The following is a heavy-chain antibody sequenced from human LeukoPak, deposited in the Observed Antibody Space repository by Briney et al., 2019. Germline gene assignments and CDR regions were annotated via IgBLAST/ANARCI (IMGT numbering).Heavy chain of an antibody. CDR2: MNPNSGNT. D-gene: IGHD2-15*01. CDR1: GYTFTSYD. CDR3: ARHFYRSGGKCYQYTWFDP. V-gene: IGHV1-8*01. J-gene: IGHJ5*02. Sequence: GASVKVSCKASGYTFTSYDINWVRQATGQGLEWMGWMNPNSGNTGYAQKFQGRVTMTRNTSISTAYMELSSLRSDDTAVYYCARHFYRSGGKCYQYTWFDPRGEGNLVTASP.